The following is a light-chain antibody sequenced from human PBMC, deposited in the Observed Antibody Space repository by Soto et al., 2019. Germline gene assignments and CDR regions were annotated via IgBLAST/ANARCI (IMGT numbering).Light chain of an antibody. V-gene: IGKV3-20*01. Sequence: EIVLTQSPATLSLSPGERATLSCRASQSLSSYLAWYQQKPGQAPRLLIYGASSRATGIPDRFSGSGSGTDFTLTISRLEPEDFALYYCHQYGYSLWTFGQGTKVDIK. CDR3: HQYGYSLWT. J-gene: IGKJ1*01. CDR2: GAS. CDR1: QSLSSY.